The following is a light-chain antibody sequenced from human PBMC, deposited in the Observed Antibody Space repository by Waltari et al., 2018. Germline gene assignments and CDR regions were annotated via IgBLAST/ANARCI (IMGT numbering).Light chain of an antibody. CDR3: QQYDGAVVT. V-gene: IGKV3-20*01. J-gene: IGKJ4*01. CDR2: GAS. Sequence: EIVLTQSPGTLSVSPGERVTVSCRASPTITGSWLTWYHQKPGQAPRLLIYGASNRDPGIPERCSGSWSGTDFTLTISRREPEDSAVYYCQQYDGAVVTFGGGTKVEIK. CDR1: PTITGSW.